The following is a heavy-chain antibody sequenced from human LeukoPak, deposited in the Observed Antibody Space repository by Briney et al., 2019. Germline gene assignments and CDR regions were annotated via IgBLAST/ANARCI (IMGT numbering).Heavy chain of an antibody. V-gene: IGHV4-39*07. CDR3: ARGDCSGGSCVDY. J-gene: IGHJ4*02. D-gene: IGHD2-15*01. CDR2: IYYSGST. CDR1: GGSISSSSYY. Sequence: SETLSLTCTVSGGSISSSSYYWGWIRQPPGKGLEWIGSIYYSGSTYYNPSLKSRVTISVDTSKNQFSLKLSSVTAADTAVYYCARGDCSGGSCVDYWGQGTLVTVSS.